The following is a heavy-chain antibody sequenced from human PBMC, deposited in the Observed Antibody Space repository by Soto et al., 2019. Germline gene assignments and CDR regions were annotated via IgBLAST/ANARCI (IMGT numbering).Heavy chain of an antibody. CDR1: GFTFSSYA. Sequence: GGSLRLSCSASGFTFSSYAMHWVRQAPGKGLEYVSSISINGSVTSYADSVKGRFTISRDNAKNTLYLQMNSLRVEDTAVYHCVRSDWFDPWGQGTLVTVSS. J-gene: IGHJ5*02. CDR2: ISINGSVT. V-gene: IGHV3-64*04. CDR3: VRSDWFDP.